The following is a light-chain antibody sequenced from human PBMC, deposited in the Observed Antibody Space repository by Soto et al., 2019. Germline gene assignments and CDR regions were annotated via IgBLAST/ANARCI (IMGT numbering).Light chain of an antibody. J-gene: IGKJ2*02. CDR3: FQAQQTPCT. CDR1: QSLLHSNGYNY. CDR2: LGS. V-gene: IGKV2-28*01. Sequence: DIVVTQSPLSLPVTPGEPASISCRSSQSLLHSNGYNYLDWYLQRPGQSPQLLIYLGSNRASGVPDRFSGSGSGTDFTLKISRVEAEDVGVYYCFQAQQTPCTFGQGTKLEIK.